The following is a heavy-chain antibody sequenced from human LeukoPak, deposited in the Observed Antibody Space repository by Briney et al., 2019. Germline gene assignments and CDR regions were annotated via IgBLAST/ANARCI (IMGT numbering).Heavy chain of an antibody. CDR2: INHSGST. CDR1: GGSFSGYY. J-gene: IGHJ6*02. D-gene: IGHD3-9*01. V-gene: IGHV4-34*01. CDR3: ARALPYYDILTGYHNAHYYGMDV. Sequence: NPSETLSLTCAVYGGSFSGYYWSWIRQPPGKGLEWIGEINHSGSTNYNPSLKSRVTISVDTSKNQFSLKLSSVTAADTAVYYCARALPYYDILTGYHNAHYYGMDVWGQGTTVTVSS.